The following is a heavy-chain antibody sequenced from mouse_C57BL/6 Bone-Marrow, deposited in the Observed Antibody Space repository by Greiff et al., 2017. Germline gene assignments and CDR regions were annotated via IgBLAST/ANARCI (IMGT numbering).Heavy chain of an antibody. CDR1: GFSLTSYG. CDR2: IWSGGST. D-gene: IGHD1-1*01. J-gene: IGHJ3*01. V-gene: IGHV2-2*01. CDR3: ARTSSGANYYGSSYWFAY. Sequence: VQGVESGPGLVQPSQSLSITCTVSGFSLTSYGVHWVRQSPGKGLEWLGVIWSGGSTDYNAAFISRLSISKDNSKSQVFFKINSLQADDTDIYYCARTSSGANYYGSSYWFAYWGQGTLVTVSA.